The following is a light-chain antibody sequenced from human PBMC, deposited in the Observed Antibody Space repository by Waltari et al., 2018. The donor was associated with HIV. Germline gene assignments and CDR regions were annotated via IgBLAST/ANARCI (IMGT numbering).Light chain of an antibody. Sequence: QSALTQPRSVSGSPGQSVTISCTGTSSDIGTYNYVSWYQQHPAKAPKLMIYDVSQRPSGVPDRFSGSKSGNTASLTISGLQAEDEADYYCCSYAGTYVFGTGTKVTAL. V-gene: IGLV2-11*01. J-gene: IGLJ1*01. CDR2: DVS. CDR3: CSYAGTYV. CDR1: SSDIGTYNY.